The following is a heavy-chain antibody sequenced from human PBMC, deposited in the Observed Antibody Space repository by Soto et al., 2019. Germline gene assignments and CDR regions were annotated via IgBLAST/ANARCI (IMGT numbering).Heavy chain of an antibody. CDR3: ARGLPIAAFKGMDV. CDR2: INPNSGGT. Sequence: ASVKVSCKASGYTFTGYYMHWVRQAPGQGLERMGWINPNSGGTNYAQKFQGRVTMTRDTSISTAYMELSRLRSDDTAVYYCARGLPIAAFKGMDVWGQGTTVTVSS. V-gene: IGHV1-2*02. J-gene: IGHJ6*02. D-gene: IGHD6-6*01. CDR1: GYTFTGYY.